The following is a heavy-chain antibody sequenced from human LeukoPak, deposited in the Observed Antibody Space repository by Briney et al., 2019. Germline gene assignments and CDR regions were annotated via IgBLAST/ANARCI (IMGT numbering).Heavy chain of an antibody. D-gene: IGHD6-25*01. Sequence: SETLSLTCTVSGGSINSGDYYWSWIRQPPGKGLEWIGYIYHSGSTYYNPSLKSRVTISVDRSKNQFSLKLSSVTAADTAVYYCARAAAIAGGWKFDYWGQGTLVTVSS. V-gene: IGHV4-30-4*01. J-gene: IGHJ4*02. CDR2: IYHSGST. CDR3: ARAAAIAGGWKFDY. CDR1: GGSINSGDYY.